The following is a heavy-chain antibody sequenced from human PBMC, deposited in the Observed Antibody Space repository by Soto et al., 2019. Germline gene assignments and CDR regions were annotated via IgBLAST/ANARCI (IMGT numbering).Heavy chain of an antibody. Sequence: QVQLVQSGAEVKKPGASVKVSCKASGYIFTNFGFIWVRQAPGQGLEWMGWISAYNGNTFYAQMLQGRVTMTTDTSTTTAYRELRGLRSDDTAVYYWAGGARRYGDNSLNWFDPWGQGTLVTVSS. J-gene: IGHJ5*02. CDR2: ISAYNGNT. CDR1: GYIFTNFG. V-gene: IGHV1-18*01. D-gene: IGHD4-17*01. CDR3: AGGARRYGDNSLNWFDP.